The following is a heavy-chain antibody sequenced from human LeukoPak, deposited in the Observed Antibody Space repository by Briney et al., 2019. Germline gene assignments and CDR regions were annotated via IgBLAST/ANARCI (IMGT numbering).Heavy chain of an antibody. CDR3: AREGGYSYGPWNFDY. J-gene: IGHJ4*02. V-gene: IGHV1-69*05. CDR2: IIPIFGTA. D-gene: IGHD5-18*01. CDR1: GYTFTSYG. Sequence: GASVKVSCKASGYTFTSYGISWVRQAPGQGLEWMGGIIPIFGTANYAQKFQGRVTITTDESTSTAYMELSSLRSEDTAVYYCAREGGYSYGPWNFDYWGQGTLVTVSS.